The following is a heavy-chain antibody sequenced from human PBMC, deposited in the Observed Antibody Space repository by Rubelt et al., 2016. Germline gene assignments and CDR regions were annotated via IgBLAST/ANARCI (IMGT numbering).Heavy chain of an antibody. J-gene: IGHJ4*02. D-gene: IGHD6-13*01. V-gene: IGHV7-4-1*02. Sequence: QVQLVQSGAEVKKPGSSVKVSCKASGGTFSSYAISWVRQAPGQGLEWMGWINTNTGNPTYAQGFTGRFVFSLDTSVSPAYLQISSLKAEDTAVYYCARVIAAAGRDGNYFDYWGQGTLVTVSS. CDR2: INTNTGNP. CDR1: GGTFSSYA. CDR3: ARVIAAAGRDGNYFDY.